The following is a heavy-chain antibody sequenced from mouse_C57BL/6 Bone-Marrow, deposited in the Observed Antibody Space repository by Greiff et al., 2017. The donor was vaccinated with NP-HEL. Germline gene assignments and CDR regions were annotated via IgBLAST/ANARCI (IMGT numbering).Heavy chain of an antibody. V-gene: IGHV1-15*01. Sequence: VQRVESGAELVRPGASVTLSCKASGYTFTDYEMHWVKQTPVHGLEWIGAIDPETGGTAYNQKFKGKAILTADKSSSTAYMELRSLTSEDSAVYYCTRSYSNYEGDYAMDYWGQGTSVTVSS. D-gene: IGHD2-5*01. CDR2: IDPETGGT. CDR3: TRSYSNYEGDYAMDY. J-gene: IGHJ4*01. CDR1: GYTFTDYE.